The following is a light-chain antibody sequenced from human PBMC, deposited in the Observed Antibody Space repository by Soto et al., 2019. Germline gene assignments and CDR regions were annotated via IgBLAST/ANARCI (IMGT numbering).Light chain of an antibody. V-gene: IGLV2-14*01. CDR2: EVS. J-gene: IGLJ1*01. CDR3: SSYTSSSTYV. Sequence: QSVLTQPASVSGSPGQSITISCTGTSSDVGTYNYVSWYQLHPGKAPKLMVYEVSNRPSGVSNRFSGSKSGNTASLIISGLQAEDEADYHCSSYTSSSTYVFGTGTKVTVL. CDR1: SSDVGTYNY.